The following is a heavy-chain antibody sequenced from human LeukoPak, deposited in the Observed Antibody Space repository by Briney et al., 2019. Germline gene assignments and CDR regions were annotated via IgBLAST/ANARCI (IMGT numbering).Heavy chain of an antibody. CDR2: FYRDGGI. CDR1: GFIVSNNY. Sequence: GGSLRLSCAASGFIVSNNYMNWVRQAPGKGLEWVSVFYRDGGIYYADSVKGRFTISRDNSMNTVYLQMNSLRAEDTAMYYCARDFPGIAVTGTRPLDYWGQGTLVTVSS. D-gene: IGHD6-19*01. J-gene: IGHJ4*02. CDR3: ARDFPGIAVTGTRPLDY. V-gene: IGHV3-53*01.